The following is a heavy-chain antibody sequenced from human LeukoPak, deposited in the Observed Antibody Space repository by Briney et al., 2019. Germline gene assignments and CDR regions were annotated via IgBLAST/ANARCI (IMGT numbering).Heavy chain of an antibody. J-gene: IGHJ6*03. CDR2: INHSGST. CDR1: GGSFSGYY. CDR3: ARTARLLVSSWYRYYYYYYMDV. D-gene: IGHD6-13*01. Sequence: KSSETLSLTCAVYGGSFSGYYWSWIRQPPGKGLEWIGEINHSGSTNYNPSLKSRVTISVDTSKNQFSLKLSSVTAADTAVYYCARTARLLVSSWYRYYYYYYMDVWGKGTTVTVSS. V-gene: IGHV4-34*01.